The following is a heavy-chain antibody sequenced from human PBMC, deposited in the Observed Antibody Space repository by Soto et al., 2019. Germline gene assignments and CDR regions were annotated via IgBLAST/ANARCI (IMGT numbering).Heavy chain of an antibody. D-gene: IGHD2-15*01. Sequence: PSETLSLTCTVSGGSISSYYWSWIRQPAGKGLEWIGRIYTSGSTNYNPSLKSRVTMSVDTSKNQFSLKLSSVTAADTAVYYCARETPSLRLPRNYFDYWGQGTLVTVYS. CDR1: GGSISSYY. V-gene: IGHV4-4*07. CDR3: ARETPSLRLPRNYFDY. J-gene: IGHJ4*02. CDR2: IYTSGST.